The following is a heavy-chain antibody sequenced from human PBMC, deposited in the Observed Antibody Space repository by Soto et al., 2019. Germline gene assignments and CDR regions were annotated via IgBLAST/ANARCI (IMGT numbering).Heavy chain of an antibody. D-gene: IGHD2-2*01. CDR2: IIPIFGTA. Sequence: SVKVSCKASGGTFSSYAISWVRQAPGQGLEWMGGIIPIFGTANYAQKFQGRVTITADESTSTAYMELSSLRSEDTAVYYCARGRRYCSSTSCYLLGYYYYYYGMDVWGQGTTVTVSS. V-gene: IGHV1-69*13. J-gene: IGHJ6*02. CDR3: ARGRRYCSSTSCYLLGYYYYYYGMDV. CDR1: GGTFSSYA.